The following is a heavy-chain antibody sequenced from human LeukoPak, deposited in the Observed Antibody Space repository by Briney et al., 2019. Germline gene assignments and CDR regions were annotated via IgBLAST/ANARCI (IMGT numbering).Heavy chain of an antibody. V-gene: IGHV3-23*01. J-gene: IGHJ4*02. CDR3: AKVPLIAAPKHFDY. Sequence: GGSLRLSCAASGFTFSSYGMSWVRQAPGKGLEWVSAISGSGGSTYYADSVKGRFTISRDNSKNTLYLQMNRLGAEDTAVYYCAKVPLIAAPKHFDYWGQGTLVTVSS. D-gene: IGHD6-13*01. CDR1: GFTFSSYG. CDR2: ISGSGGST.